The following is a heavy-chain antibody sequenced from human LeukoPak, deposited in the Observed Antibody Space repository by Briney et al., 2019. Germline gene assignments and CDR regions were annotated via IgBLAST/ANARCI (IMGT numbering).Heavy chain of an antibody. V-gene: IGHV3-23*01. CDR1: GFTFSSYA. D-gene: IGHD3-9*01. Sequence: GGSLRLSCAASGFTFSSYAMSWVRQAPGKGLEWVSAISGSGGSTYYADSVKGRFTISRDNSKNTLYLQMNSLRAEDTAVYYCAKDVVRGSVLRYFDWTSGGDYWGQGTLVTVSS. J-gene: IGHJ4*02. CDR2: ISGSGGST. CDR3: AKDVVRGSVLRYFDWTSGGDY.